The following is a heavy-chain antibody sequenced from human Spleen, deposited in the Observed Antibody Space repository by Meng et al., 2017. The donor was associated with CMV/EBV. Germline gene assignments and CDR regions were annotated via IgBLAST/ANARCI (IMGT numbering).Heavy chain of an antibody. J-gene: IGHJ6*02. CDR2: ISYDGTNK. CDR3: VRDQGGESMIAVLIERFGMDV. Sequence: LSLTCAASGFTFNTSAMHWVRQAPGKGLEWVAVISYDGTNKYIADSVQGRLTISRDNSKNNLYLQMNSLTVEDTAVYYCVRDQGGESMIAVLIERFGMDVWGQGTTVTVSS. D-gene: IGHD3-22*01. V-gene: IGHV3-30*04. CDR1: GFTFNTSA.